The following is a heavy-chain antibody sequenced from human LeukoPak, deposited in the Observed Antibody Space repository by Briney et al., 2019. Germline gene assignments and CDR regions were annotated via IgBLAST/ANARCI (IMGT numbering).Heavy chain of an antibody. CDR3: TRAPLSEWGPLGAFDI. V-gene: IGHV3-49*04. J-gene: IGHJ3*02. D-gene: IGHD1-26*01. CDR2: IRSKAYGGTT. Sequence: GGSLRLSCTASGFTFGDYAMSWVRQAPGKGLEWVGFIRSKAYGGTTEYAASVKGRFTISRDDSKSIAYLQMNSLKTEDTAVYYCTRAPLSEWGPLGAFDIWGQGTMVTVSS. CDR1: GFTFGDYA.